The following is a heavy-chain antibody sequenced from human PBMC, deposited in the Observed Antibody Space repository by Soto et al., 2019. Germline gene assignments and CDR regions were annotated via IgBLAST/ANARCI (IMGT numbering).Heavy chain of an antibody. Sequence: GGSLRLSCAASGFTFSDYYMSWIRQAPGKGLEWVSYISSSGSTIYYADSVKGRFTISRDNAKNSLYLQMNSVRAEDTAVYYCSRSHLYYDSSGYPDYWGQGTLVTVSS. D-gene: IGHD3-22*01. V-gene: IGHV3-11*01. CDR1: GFTFSDYY. CDR2: ISSSGSTI. CDR3: SRSHLYYDSSGYPDY. J-gene: IGHJ4*02.